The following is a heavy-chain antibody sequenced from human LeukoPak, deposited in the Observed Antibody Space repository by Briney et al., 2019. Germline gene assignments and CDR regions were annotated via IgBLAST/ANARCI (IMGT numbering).Heavy chain of an antibody. D-gene: IGHD6-19*01. V-gene: IGHV3-7*02. CDR2: IKEDGSDK. CDR3: ARVGYSSGWYFDY. Sequence: GGSLRLSCAASGLTFSSYWMSWVRQAPGKGLEWVANIKEDGSDKYYVDFVRGRFTISRDNAKNSLYLQMNSLRAEDTAVYYCARVGYSSGWYFDYWGQGTLVTVSS. J-gene: IGHJ4*02. CDR1: GLTFSSYW.